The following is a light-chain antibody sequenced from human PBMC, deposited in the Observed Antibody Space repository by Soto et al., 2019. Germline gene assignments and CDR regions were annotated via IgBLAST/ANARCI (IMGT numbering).Light chain of an antibody. V-gene: IGLV1-40*01. CDR3: QCYDSSLSGSL. CDR1: SSNIGSIYD. Sequence: QSVLTQPPSVSGAPGQTITISCTGSSSNIGSIYDVHWFQKLPGSAPKLLIYGNTNRPSGVPDRFSGSKSGTSASLAISGLQTEDEADYYCQCYDSSLSGSLFGGGTKVTVL. J-gene: IGLJ2*01. CDR2: GNT.